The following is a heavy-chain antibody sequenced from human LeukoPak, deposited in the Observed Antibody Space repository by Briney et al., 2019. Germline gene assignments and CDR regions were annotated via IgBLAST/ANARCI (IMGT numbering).Heavy chain of an antibody. Sequence: GGSLRLSCAASGFTFSSYSMNWVRQAPGKGLEWVSSISSSSSYIYYADSVKGRFTISRDNAKNSLYLQMNSLRDEDTAVYYCASVVALALPPAGDCWGQGILVTVSS. CDR3: ASVVALALPPAGDC. D-gene: IGHD6-25*01. CDR1: GFTFSSYS. J-gene: IGHJ4*02. V-gene: IGHV3-21*01. CDR2: ISSSSSYI.